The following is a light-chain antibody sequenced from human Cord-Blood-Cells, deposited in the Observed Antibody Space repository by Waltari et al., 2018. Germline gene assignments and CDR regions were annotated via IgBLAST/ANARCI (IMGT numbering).Light chain of an antibody. Sequence: QSALTQPRSVSASPGQSVTISCTCTSSYVGGYNYVSWYQQHPGKAPKLMIYDVSKRPSGVPDRFSGSKSGNTASLTISWLQAEDEADYYCCSYAGSYTFVFGTGTKVTVL. CDR3: CSYAGSYTFV. CDR2: DVS. CDR1: SSYVGGYNY. J-gene: IGLJ1*01. V-gene: IGLV2-11*01.